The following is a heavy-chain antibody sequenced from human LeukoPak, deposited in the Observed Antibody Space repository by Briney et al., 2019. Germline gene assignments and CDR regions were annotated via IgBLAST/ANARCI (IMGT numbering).Heavy chain of an antibody. J-gene: IGHJ4*02. CDR3: AGGYSSGWYGDY. CDR2: IYTSGST. Sequence: PSETLSLTCTVSGGSISSYYWSWIRQPAGKGLEWIGRIYTSGSTNYNPSLKSRVTMSVDTSKSQFSLKPSSVTAADTAVYYCAGGYSSGWYGDYWGQGTLVTVSS. CDR1: GGSISSYY. V-gene: IGHV4-4*07. D-gene: IGHD6-19*01.